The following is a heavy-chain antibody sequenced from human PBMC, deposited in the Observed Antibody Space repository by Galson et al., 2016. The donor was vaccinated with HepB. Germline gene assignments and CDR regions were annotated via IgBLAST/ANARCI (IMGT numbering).Heavy chain of an antibody. V-gene: IGHV3-23*01. Sequence: SLRLSCAASGFTFTTYAMSWVRQAPGKGLEWVSANSPYGTYYADAVKGRFTISRDNSKNTLYLQLNSLSAEDTALYYCATYRGYNSGYGAYFDNWGQGTLVTVSS. CDR2: NSPYGT. CDR1: GFTFTTYA. D-gene: IGHD5-18*01. CDR3: ATYRGYNSGYGAYFDN. J-gene: IGHJ4*02.